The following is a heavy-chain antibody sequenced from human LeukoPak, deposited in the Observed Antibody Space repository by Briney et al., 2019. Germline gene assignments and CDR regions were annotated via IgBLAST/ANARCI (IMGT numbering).Heavy chain of an antibody. CDR2: ITASSCYI. Sequence: GGSLRLSCAASGFTFTSYTMNWVRQAPGRGLDWVASITASSCYIYYADSVKGRFTISRDNAKNSLYLQMNSLRAEDTAVYFCASMPGYSTGWYDYWGQGILVTVSS. CDR1: GFTFTSYT. D-gene: IGHD6-19*01. CDR3: ASMPGYSTGWYDY. V-gene: IGHV3-21*01. J-gene: IGHJ4*02.